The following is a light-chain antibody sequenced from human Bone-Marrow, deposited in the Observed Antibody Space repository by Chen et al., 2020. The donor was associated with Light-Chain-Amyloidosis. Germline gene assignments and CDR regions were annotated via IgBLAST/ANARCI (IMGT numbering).Light chain of an antibody. J-gene: IGKJ1*01. V-gene: IGKV3-15*01. Sequence: EIVMTQSPDTLSVSPGETATLSCRASESVGSNMAWHQQRPGQAPRLLIYSASIRATGVPARFRGSGSGTEFTLTISSPQSEDSALYYCQQYKNWPPWTFGQGTKVEIK. CDR2: SAS. CDR1: ESVGSN. CDR3: QQYKNWPPWT.